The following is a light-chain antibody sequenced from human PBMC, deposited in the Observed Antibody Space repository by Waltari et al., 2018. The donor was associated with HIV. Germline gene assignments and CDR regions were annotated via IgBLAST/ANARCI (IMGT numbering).Light chain of an antibody. CDR2: GAS. CDR1: QSVSSN. Sequence: EIVMTQSPATLSVSPGERATLSCRASQSVSSNLAWYQQKPGQAPRLLIYGASTRATGIPARFSGSGSGTEFTLTISSLQSEDLAVYYCQQYNNWHTFGQGTKLEIK. V-gene: IGKV3-15*01. J-gene: IGKJ2*01. CDR3: QQYNNWHT.